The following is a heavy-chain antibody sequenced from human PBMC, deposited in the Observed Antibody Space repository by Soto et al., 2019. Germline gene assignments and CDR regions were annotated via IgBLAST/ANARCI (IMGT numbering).Heavy chain of an antibody. D-gene: IGHD6-13*01. CDR1: GGSISSGGYS. CDR2: IYHSGST. V-gene: IGHV4-30-2*01. CDR3: ARAIAAAGSWFDP. Sequence: SETLSLTCAVSGGSISSGGYSWSWIRQPPGKGLEWSGCIYHSGSTPYIPSLKSRVTISVDRSKNQFSPKLSSVTAADTSVYYCARAIAAAGSWFDPWGQGTLVTVSS. J-gene: IGHJ5*02.